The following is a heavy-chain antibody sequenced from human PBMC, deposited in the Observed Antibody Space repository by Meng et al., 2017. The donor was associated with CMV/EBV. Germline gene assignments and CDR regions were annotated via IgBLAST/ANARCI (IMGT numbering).Heavy chain of an antibody. J-gene: IGHJ5*02. Sequence: TLSLTCAVYGGSFSGYYWSWIRQPPGKGLEWIGEIDHSGSTNYNPSLKSRVTISVDTSKNQFSLKLSSVTAADTAVYYCAKTGWYGENWFDPWGQGTLVTVSS. CDR3: AKTGWYGENWFDP. CDR1: GGSFSGYY. V-gene: IGHV4-34*01. D-gene: IGHD6-19*01. CDR2: IDHSGST.